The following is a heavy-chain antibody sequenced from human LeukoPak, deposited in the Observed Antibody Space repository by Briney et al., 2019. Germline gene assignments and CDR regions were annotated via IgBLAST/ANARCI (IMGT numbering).Heavy chain of an antibody. J-gene: IGHJ5*02. D-gene: IGHD3-9*01. CDR2: ISYDGSNK. CDR3: AKEDHYDMGFDP. Sequence: PGGSLRLSCAASGFTFSSYGMHWVRQAPGKGLEWVAVISYDGSNKYYADSVKGRFTISRDNSKNTLYLQMNSLRAEDTAVYYCAKEDHYDMGFDPWGQETLVAVSS. CDR1: GFTFSSYG. V-gene: IGHV3-30*18.